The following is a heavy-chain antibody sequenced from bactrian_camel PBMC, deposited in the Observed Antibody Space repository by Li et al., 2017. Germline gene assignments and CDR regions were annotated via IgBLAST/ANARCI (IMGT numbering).Heavy chain of an antibody. CDR3: AALRDCYSRAWLTSFWKDANETTKTWFVAS. J-gene: IGHJ4*01. CDR1: GYIDSRYC. D-gene: IGHD1*01. CDR2: FYIGGDRI. Sequence: DVQLVESGGGSVQSGGSLRLSCVASGYIDSRYCVGWFRQAPGKEREAVASFYIGGDRIYYADSVKGRFAISQDNDKNSVYLQMNSLKPEDTAMYYCAALRDCYSRAWLTSFWKDANETTKTWFVASWGQGTQVTVST. V-gene: IGHV3S40*01.